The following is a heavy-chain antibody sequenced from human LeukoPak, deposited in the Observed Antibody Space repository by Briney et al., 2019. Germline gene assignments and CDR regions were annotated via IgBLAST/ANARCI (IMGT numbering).Heavy chain of an antibody. J-gene: IGHJ6*02. CDR1: GYTFTYRY. V-gene: IGHV1-45*02. D-gene: IGHD2-21*02. CDR3: ASTVVVTGGYYYGMDV. Sequence: SVKVSCKASGYTFTYRYLHWVRQAPGQALEWMGWITPFNGNTNYAQKFQDRVTITRDRSMSTAYMELSSLRSEDTAMYYCASTVVVTGGYYYGMDVWGQGTTVTVSS. CDR2: ITPFNGNT.